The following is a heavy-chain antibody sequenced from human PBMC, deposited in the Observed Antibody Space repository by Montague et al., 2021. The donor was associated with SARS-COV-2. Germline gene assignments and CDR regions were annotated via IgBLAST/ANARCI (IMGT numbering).Heavy chain of an antibody. CDR2: IYWDDDK. D-gene: IGHD3-22*01. CDR3: AHDRVTMMVVVQGDAFDI. Sequence: PALVKPTQTLTLTCTFSGFSLSTSGVGVGWIRQPPGKALEWLALIYWDDDKRYSPSLKSRLTITKDTSKNQVVLTMTNMDPVDAATYYCAHDRVTMMVVVQGDAFDIWGQGTMVTVSS. V-gene: IGHV2-5*02. CDR1: GFSLSTSGVG. J-gene: IGHJ3*02.